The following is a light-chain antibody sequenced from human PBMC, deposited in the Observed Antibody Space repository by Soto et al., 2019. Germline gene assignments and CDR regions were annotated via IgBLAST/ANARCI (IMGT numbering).Light chain of an antibody. Sequence: EIVITQSPATLSVSPGEGATLSCRASQSVSSKLAWYQQKPGQAPRLLIYGASSRATGIPDRFSGSGSETDFTPTISRLEPEDFAVYYCQQYGSSPITFGQGTRLEI. CDR2: GAS. CDR1: QSVSSK. J-gene: IGKJ5*01. V-gene: IGKV3-20*01. CDR3: QQYGSSPIT.